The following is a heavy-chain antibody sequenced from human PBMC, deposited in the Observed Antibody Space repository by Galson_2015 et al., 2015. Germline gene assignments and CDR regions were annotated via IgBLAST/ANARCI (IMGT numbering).Heavy chain of an antibody. CDR2: MKHDGSEK. CDR3: ARVNLNSRWSCLFDY. V-gene: IGHV3-7*03. CDR1: GFTFSSYW. D-gene: IGHD6-13*01. Sequence: SLKLSCEASGFTFSSYWISWVRQAPGQGLEWVGNMKHDGSEKYYADSVKGRFTISRDTAKNSLYLQMNSLRAEDTAVYYCARVNLNSRWSCLFDYWGQGTLVTVSS. J-gene: IGHJ4*02.